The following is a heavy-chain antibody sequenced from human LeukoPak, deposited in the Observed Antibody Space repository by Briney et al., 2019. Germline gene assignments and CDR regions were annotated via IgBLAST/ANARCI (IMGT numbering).Heavy chain of an antibody. CDR3: ARERIWVGEFRTFEY. J-gene: IGHJ4*02. CDR2: ISGSGGST. D-gene: IGHD3-10*01. Sequence: PGGSLRLSCAASGFTFSSYAMSWVRQAPGKGLEWVSAISGSGGSTYYADSVKGRFTISRDNSKNTLYLQMNSLRAEDTAFYYCARERIWVGEFRTFEYWGQGSLVTVSS. CDR1: GFTFSSYA. V-gene: IGHV3-23*01.